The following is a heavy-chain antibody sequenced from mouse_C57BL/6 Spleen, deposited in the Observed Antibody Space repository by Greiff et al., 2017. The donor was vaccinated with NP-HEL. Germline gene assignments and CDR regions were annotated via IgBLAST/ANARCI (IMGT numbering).Heavy chain of an antibody. D-gene: IGHD1-1*01. Sequence: VQLQQPGAELVKPGASVKLSCKASGYTFTSYWMQWVKQRPGQGLEWIGEIDPSDSYTNYNQKFKGKATLTVDTSSSTAYMQLSSLTSEDSAVYYCANYGSSSYFDYCGQGTTLTVSS. J-gene: IGHJ2*01. V-gene: IGHV1-50*01. CDR3: ANYGSSSYFDY. CDR2: IDPSDSYT. CDR1: GYTFTSYW.